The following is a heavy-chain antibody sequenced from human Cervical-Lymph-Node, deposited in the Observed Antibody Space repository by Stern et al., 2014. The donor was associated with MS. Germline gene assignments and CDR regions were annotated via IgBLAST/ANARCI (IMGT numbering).Heavy chain of an antibody. CDR1: GFTFSSYA. V-gene: IGHV3-30*01. CDR3: ARGRGGLYYFDY. CDR2: ISYDGSNK. D-gene: IGHD3/OR15-3a*01. Sequence: VQLVESGGGVVQPRRSLRLSCAASGFTFSSYAMHWVRQAPGKGLEWVAVISYDGSNKYYADSVKGRFTISRDNSKNTLYLQMNSLRAEDTAVYYCARGRGGLYYFDYWGQGTLVTVSS. J-gene: IGHJ4*02.